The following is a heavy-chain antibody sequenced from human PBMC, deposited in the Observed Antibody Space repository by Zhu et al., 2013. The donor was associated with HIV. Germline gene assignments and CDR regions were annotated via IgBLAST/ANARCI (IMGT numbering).Heavy chain of an antibody. CDR1: GSSFRTYG. V-gene: IGHV1-69*01. CDR2: IIPIFRTA. J-gene: IGHJ6*02. D-gene: IGHD2-2*02. Sequence: VQLLQSGAEVKXPGSSVKVSCKVSGSSFRTYGLNWVRQAPGQGLQWMGGIIPIFRTADYTQKFQGRVTITADDSMSTAYMELSSLRSDDTAVYYCARGTLRDSLGLPVVPAAIHGDFYYDMDVWGQGTTVTVSS. CDR3: ARGTLRDSLGLPVVPAAIHGDFYYDMDV.